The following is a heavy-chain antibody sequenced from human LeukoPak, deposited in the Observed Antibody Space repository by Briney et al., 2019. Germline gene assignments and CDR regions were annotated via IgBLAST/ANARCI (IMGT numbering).Heavy chain of an antibody. Sequence: GGSLRLSCAASGFTFSNAWMSWVRQAPGKGLEWVGRIKSKTDGGTTDYAAPVKGRFTISRDDSKNTLYLQMNSLKTEDTAVYYCTTEFGGLVRELFGYWGQGTLVTVSS. V-gene: IGHV3-15*01. CDR2: IKSKTDGGTT. D-gene: IGHD1-7*01. CDR1: GFTFSNAW. J-gene: IGHJ4*02. CDR3: TTEFGGLVRELFGY.